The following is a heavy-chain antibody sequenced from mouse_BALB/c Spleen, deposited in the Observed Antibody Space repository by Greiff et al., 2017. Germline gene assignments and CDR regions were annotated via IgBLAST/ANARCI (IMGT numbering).Heavy chain of an antibody. V-gene: IGHV5-6-5*01. D-gene: IGHD1-1*01. CDR2: ISSGGST. CDR1: GFTFSSYA. Sequence: EVKLVESGGGLVKPGGSLKLSCAASGFTFSSYAMSWVRQTPEKRLEWVASISSGGSTYYPDSVKGRFTISRDNARNILYLQMSSLRSEDTAMYYCAREITTDFDVWGAGTTVTVSS. J-gene: IGHJ1*01. CDR3: AREITTDFDV.